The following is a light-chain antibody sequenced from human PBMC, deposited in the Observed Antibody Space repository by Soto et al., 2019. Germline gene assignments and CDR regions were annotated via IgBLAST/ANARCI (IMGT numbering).Light chain of an antibody. CDR2: GAS. V-gene: IGKV3-15*01. Sequence: EIVMTQSPATLSVSPGEGATLSCRASQSVSSSLAWYQQIPGQAPRLLIFGASTRATGIPARFSGSGSGTVFTLTISSLQSEDFAVYYCQQYNNWPRTFGQGTKVEIK. CDR3: QQYNNWPRT. J-gene: IGKJ1*01. CDR1: QSVSSS.